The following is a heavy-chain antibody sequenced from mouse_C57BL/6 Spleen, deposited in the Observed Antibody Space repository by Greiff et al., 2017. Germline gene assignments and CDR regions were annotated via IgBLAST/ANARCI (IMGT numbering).Heavy chain of an antibody. J-gene: IGHJ4*01. Sequence: EVQRVESGGGLVKPGGSLKLSCAASGFTFSDYGMHWVRQAPEKGLEWVAYISSGSSTIYYADTVKGRFTISRDNAKNTLFLQMTSLRSEDTAMYYCAREDYSSSYGYAMDYWGQGTSVTVSS. D-gene: IGHD1-1*01. CDR2: ISSGSSTI. CDR3: AREDYSSSYGYAMDY. V-gene: IGHV5-17*01. CDR1: GFTFSDYG.